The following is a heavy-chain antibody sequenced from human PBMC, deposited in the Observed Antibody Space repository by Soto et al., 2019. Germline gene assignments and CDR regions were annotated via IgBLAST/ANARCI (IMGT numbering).Heavy chain of an antibody. CDR3: ERGVLN. Sequence: QVQLQESGPGLVKPSQTLSLTCTVSGGSISSGGYYWSWIRQHPGKGLEWIGSIYYSGSTYYNPSVKSLVTVSVYTSKIHFSLKLSYVNDTEMAVYYCERGVLNWSQGTLVTVSS. CDR1: GGSISSGGYY. CDR2: IYYSGST. V-gene: IGHV4-31*01. D-gene: IGHD3-16*01. J-gene: IGHJ4*02.